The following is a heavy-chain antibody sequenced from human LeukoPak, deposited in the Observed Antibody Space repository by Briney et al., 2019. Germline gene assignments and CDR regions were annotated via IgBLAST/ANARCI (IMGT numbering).Heavy chain of an antibody. D-gene: IGHD6-6*01. CDR2: ICYSGST. CDR1: GGSISSSSYN. V-gene: IGHV4-39*07. Sequence: PSETLSLTCTVSGGSISSSSYNWGWIRQPPGKGLEWIGSICYSGSTYYNPSLKSRVTMSVDTSKNQFSLKLTSVTAADTAVYYCARGPWGSTSLFDYWGQGTLVTVSS. J-gene: IGHJ4*02. CDR3: ARGPWGSTSLFDY.